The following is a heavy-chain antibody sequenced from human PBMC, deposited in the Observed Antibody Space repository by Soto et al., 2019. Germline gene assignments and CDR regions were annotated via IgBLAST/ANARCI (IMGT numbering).Heavy chain of an antibody. CDR3: ARDGGYNFWSGYPINWFDP. CDR1: RYTFTTYY. Sequence: ASVKVSCKTSRYTFTTYYMHWVRQAPGQGLEWMGIINPSNGKTSYAQKFQGRITMTREMSTSTVYMELSSLRSEDTALYYCARDGGYNFWSGYPINWFDPWGQGXQVTVYS. D-gene: IGHD3-3*01. J-gene: IGHJ5*02. CDR2: INPSNGKT. V-gene: IGHV1-46*01.